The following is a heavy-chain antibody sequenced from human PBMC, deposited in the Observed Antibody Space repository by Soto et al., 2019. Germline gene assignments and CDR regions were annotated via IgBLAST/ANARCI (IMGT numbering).Heavy chain of an antibody. D-gene: IGHD3-3*01. J-gene: IGHJ3*02. CDR1: GFTFSSYW. Sequence: EVQLVESGGGLVQPGGSLRLSCAASGFTFSSYWMSWVRQAPGKGLEWVANIKQDGSEKYYVDSVKGRFTISRDNAKNSLYLQMNSLRAEDTAVYYCASEFLVVTIFGVVTAPHDAFDIWGQGTMVTVSS. CDR2: IKQDGSEK. V-gene: IGHV3-7*01. CDR3: ASEFLVVTIFGVVTAPHDAFDI.